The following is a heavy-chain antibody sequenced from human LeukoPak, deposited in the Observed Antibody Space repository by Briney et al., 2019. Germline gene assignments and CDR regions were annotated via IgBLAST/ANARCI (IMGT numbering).Heavy chain of an antibody. V-gene: IGHV1-2*02. CDR2: INPNSGGT. J-gene: IGHJ4*02. Sequence: ASVKLSFNGSAYTLTGYYMHWVRQAPGQGLEWMGWINPNSGGTNYAQKFQGRVTMTRDTSISTAYMELSRLRSDDTAVDYCASRLTPIDYWGQGTLVTVSS. CDR3: ASRLTPIDY. CDR1: AYTLTGYY. D-gene: IGHD6-19*01.